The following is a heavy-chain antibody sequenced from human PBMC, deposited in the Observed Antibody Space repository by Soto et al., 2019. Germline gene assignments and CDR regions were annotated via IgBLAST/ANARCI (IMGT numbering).Heavy chain of an antibody. CDR3: ARDRYYYDTSGVDYYYYYGMDV. CDR1: GFTFSDYY. D-gene: IGHD3-22*01. Sequence: GGSLRLSCAASGFTFSDYYMSWIRQAPGKGLEWVSYISSSSSYTNYADSVKGRFTISRDNAKNSLYLQMNSLRAEDTAVYYCARDRYYYDTSGVDYYYYYGMDVWGQGTTVTVSS. V-gene: IGHV3-11*06. CDR2: ISSSSSYT. J-gene: IGHJ6*02.